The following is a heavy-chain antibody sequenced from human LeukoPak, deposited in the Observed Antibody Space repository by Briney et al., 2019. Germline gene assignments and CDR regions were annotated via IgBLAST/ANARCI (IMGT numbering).Heavy chain of an antibody. D-gene: IGHD6-19*01. V-gene: IGHV3-33*06. CDR1: GFTFSSYG. J-gene: IGHJ6*03. Sequence: GGSLRLSCAASGFTFSSYGMHWVRQAPGKGLEWVAVIWYDGSNKYYADSVKGRFTISRDNSKNTLYLQMNSLRAEDTAVYYCAKAGAVTYMDVWGKGTAVTVSS. CDR3: AKAGAVTYMDV. CDR2: IWYDGSNK.